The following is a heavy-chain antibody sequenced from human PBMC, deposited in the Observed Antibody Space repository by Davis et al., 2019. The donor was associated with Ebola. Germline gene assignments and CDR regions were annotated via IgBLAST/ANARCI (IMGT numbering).Heavy chain of an antibody. CDR1: GFTFSSYT. CDR2: ISGSGGST. J-gene: IGHJ4*02. V-gene: IGHV3-23*01. Sequence: GESLKISCAASGFTFSSYTMNWVRQAPGKGLEWVSAISGSGGSTYYADSVKGRFTISRDNSKNTLYLQMNSLRAEDTAVYYCAKAWYFDYWGQGTLVTVSS. CDR3: AKAWYFDY.